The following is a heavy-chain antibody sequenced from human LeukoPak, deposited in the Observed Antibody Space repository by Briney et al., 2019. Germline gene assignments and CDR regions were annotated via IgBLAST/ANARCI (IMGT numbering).Heavy chain of an antibody. CDR3: AKFPLGTNYFSD. D-gene: IGHD1-7*01. J-gene: IGHJ4*02. V-gene: IGHV3-23*01. CDR2: ISGSGGST. Sequence: GGSLRLSCAASGFTFSSYDMSWVRQAPEKGLEWVSTISGSGGSTYYADSVKGRFTISRDNSKNTLDLQMNSLRAEDTAVYYCAKFPLGTNYFSDWGQGTLVTVSS. CDR1: GFTFSSYD.